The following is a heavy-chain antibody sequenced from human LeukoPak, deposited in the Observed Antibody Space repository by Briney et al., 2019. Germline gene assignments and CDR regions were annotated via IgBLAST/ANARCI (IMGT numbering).Heavy chain of an antibody. CDR3: ARHGLWFGELLPFDP. CDR1: GYSFTSYW. J-gene: IGHJ5*02. Sequence: GESLKISCKGSGYSFTSYWIGWVRQMPGKGLEWMGIIYPGDSDTRYSPSFQGQVTISADKSISTAYLQWSSLKASDTAMYYCARHGLWFGELLPFDPWGQGTLVTISS. V-gene: IGHV5-51*01. D-gene: IGHD3-10*01. CDR2: IYPGDSDT.